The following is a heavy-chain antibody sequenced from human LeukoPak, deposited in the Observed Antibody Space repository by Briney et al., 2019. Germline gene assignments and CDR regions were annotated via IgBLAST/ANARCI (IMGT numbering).Heavy chain of an antibody. CDR2: IRYDGSNK. V-gene: IGHV3-30*02. J-gene: IGHJ3*02. D-gene: IGHD3-22*01. Sequence: PGGSLRLSCAASGFTFSSYGMHWVRQAPGKGLEWVAFIRYDGSNKYYADSVKGRFTISRDNAKNTLYLQMNSLRAEDTAVYYCARELIYYDSSGSRSDAFDIWGQGTMVTVSS. CDR1: GFTFSSYG. CDR3: ARELIYYDSSGSRSDAFDI.